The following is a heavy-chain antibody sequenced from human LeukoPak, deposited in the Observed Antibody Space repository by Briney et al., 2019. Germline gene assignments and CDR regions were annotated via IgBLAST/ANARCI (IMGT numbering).Heavy chain of an antibody. Sequence: ASVKVSCKASGYTFTSYGINWVRQAPGQGLEWMGWISAYNGNTNYAQKLQGRVTMTTDTSTSTAYMELRSLRSDDTAVYYCARAGLDYYYYYMDVWGKGTTVTVSS. D-gene: IGHD7-27*01. J-gene: IGHJ6*03. CDR2: ISAYNGNT. V-gene: IGHV1-18*01. CDR1: GYTFTSYG. CDR3: ARAGLDYYYYYMDV.